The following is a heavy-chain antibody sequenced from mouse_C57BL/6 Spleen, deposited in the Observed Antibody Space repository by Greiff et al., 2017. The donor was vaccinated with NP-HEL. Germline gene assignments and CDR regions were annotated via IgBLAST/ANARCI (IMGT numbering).Heavy chain of an antibody. CDR3: ARMAQASWFAY. Sequence: VQLKESGAELVKPGASVKLSCTASGFNFTDYYMHWVKQRTEQGLEWIGRIDPEGGDTKYAPKFQGKATMTADTSSSTAYLQLSSLTSEDTAVYYRARMAQASWFAYWGQGTLVTVSA. V-gene: IGHV14-2*01. CDR1: GFNFTDYY. CDR2: IDPEGGDT. D-gene: IGHD3-2*02. J-gene: IGHJ3*01.